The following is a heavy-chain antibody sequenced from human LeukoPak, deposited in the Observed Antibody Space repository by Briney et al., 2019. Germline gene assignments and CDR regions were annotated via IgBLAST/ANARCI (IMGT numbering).Heavy chain of an antibody. CDR1: GYTFTSYD. CDR2: MNPNSGNT. V-gene: IGHV1-8*01. J-gene: IGHJ6*02. D-gene: IGHD3-10*01. CDR3: ARGPPRYYYGSGSFYGMDV. Sequence: GASVKVPCKASGYTFTSYDINWVRQATAQGLEWMGWMNPNSGNTGYAQKFQGRVTTTRNTSISTAYMELSSLRSEDTAVYYCARGPPRYYYGSGSFYGMDVWGQGTTVTVSS.